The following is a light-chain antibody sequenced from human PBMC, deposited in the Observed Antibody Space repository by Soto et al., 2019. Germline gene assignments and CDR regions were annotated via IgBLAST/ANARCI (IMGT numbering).Light chain of an antibody. V-gene: IGKV3-20*01. CDR2: SAS. CDR3: QQYGSSIT. J-gene: IGKJ5*01. Sequence: EIVLTQSPGTLSLSPGERGTLSCRASQNLGTLYLAWFQQKSGQAPRLLIYSASRRATGIPDRFTGSGSGTDFTLTINRVEPEDFAVYYCQQYGSSITFGQGTRLEIK. CDR1: QNLGTLY.